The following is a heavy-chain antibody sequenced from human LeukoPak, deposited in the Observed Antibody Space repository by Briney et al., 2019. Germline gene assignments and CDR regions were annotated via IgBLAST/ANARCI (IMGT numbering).Heavy chain of an antibody. J-gene: IGHJ5*02. CDR3: ARQRGYCSSGVCRGWFDP. Sequence: PGGSLRLSCAASGFTFSSYSMNWVRQAPGKGLEWVSAIGDRGSDTYYADPVKGRFTISRDNSKYTLYLQMNSLRAEDTAVYYCARQRGYCSSGVCRGWFDPWGQGTLVTVSS. CDR1: GFTFSSYS. V-gene: IGHV3-23*01. CDR2: IGDRGSDT. D-gene: IGHD2-8*01.